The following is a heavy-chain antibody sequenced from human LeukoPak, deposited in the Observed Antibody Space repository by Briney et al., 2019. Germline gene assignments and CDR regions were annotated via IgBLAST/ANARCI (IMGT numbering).Heavy chain of an antibody. Sequence: GGSLRLSCAASRFTFDDYAMHWVRQAPGKGLEWVSGISWNSGSIGYADSVKGRFTISRDNAKNSLYLQMNSLRAEDTALYYCAKDSRATMVRGVMFDYWGQGTLVTVSS. J-gene: IGHJ4*02. CDR2: ISWNSGSI. D-gene: IGHD3-10*01. V-gene: IGHV3-9*01. CDR3: AKDSRATMVRGVMFDY. CDR1: RFTFDDYA.